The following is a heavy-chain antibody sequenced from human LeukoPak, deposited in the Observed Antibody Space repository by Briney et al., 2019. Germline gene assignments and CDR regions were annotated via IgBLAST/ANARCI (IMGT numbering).Heavy chain of an antibody. D-gene: IGHD2-15*01. J-gene: IGHJ4*02. CDR1: GGSISSSSYY. CDR2: IYYSGST. CDR3: ASGYCSGGSCFAHDF. Sequence: ESSETLSLTCTVSGGSISSSSYYWGWIRQPPGKGLEWIGSIYYSGSTYYNPSLKSRVTISVDTSKNQFSLKLSSVTAADTAVYYCASGYCSGGSCFAHDFWGQGTLVTVSS. V-gene: IGHV4-39*07.